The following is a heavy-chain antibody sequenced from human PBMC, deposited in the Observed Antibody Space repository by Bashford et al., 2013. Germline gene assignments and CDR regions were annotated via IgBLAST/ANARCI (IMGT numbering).Heavy chain of an antibody. CDR3: ASEKLLWFGELSGNIDY. CDR2: IRGSDGST. D-gene: IGHD3-10*01. J-gene: IGHJ4*02. CDR1: GFTFNNYA. Sequence: GSLRLSCAASGFTFNNYAMSWVRQTPGKGLEWVSTIRGSDGSTYYADSVKGRFTISRDTSKNALYLQMNSLRAEDTAVYYCASEKLLWFGELSGNIDYWGQGTLVTVSS. V-gene: IGHV3-23*01.